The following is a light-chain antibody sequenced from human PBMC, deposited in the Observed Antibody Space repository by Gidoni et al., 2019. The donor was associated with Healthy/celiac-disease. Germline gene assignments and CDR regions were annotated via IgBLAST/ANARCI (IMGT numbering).Light chain of an antibody. J-gene: IGKJ5*01. Sequence: IQLTQSPSSLSASVGDRVTISCRASQGISNALAWYQQKPGKPPKLLIYYASSLQSGVPSRFSGSGSGTDFTLTISSLQPEDLATYYCQQFKSYPPITFGQGTRLEI. V-gene: IGKV1-13*02. CDR1: QGISNA. CDR3: QQFKSYPPIT. CDR2: YAS.